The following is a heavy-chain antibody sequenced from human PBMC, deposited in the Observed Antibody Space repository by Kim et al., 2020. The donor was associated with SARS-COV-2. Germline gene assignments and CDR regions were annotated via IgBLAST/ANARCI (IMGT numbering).Heavy chain of an antibody. D-gene: IGHD2-15*01. CDR2: IDCGNGNT. Sequence: ASVKVSCKTSGHTFTRDSIHWVRQAPGQRLEWMGGIDCGNGNTIYSQKFQGRVTLSTDTSASTAYMELSSLRSEDSAVYFCLGGYYFDYWRQGTLVTVSS. J-gene: IGHJ4*02. V-gene: IGHV1-3*01. CDR1: GHTFTRDS. CDR3: LGGYYFDY.